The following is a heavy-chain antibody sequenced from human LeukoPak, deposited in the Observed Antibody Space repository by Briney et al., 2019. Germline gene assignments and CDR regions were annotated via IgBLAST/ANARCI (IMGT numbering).Heavy chain of an antibody. CDR1: GYTFTGYY. Sequence: GESLKISCKGSGYTFTGYYMHWVQQAPGQGLEWMGWINPNSGGTNYAQKFQGRVTMTRDTSISTAYMELSRLRSDDTAVYYCARGAASGPWCYYYYYMDVWGKGTTVTVSS. CDR3: ARGAASGPWCYYYYYMDV. J-gene: IGHJ6*03. V-gene: IGHV1-2*02. CDR2: INPNSGGT. D-gene: IGHD4/OR15-4a*01.